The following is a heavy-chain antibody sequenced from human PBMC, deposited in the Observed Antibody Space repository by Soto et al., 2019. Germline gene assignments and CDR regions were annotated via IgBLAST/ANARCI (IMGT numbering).Heavy chain of an antibody. Sequence: QVQLVQSGAEVKKPGSSVKVSCKASGGTFSSYAISWVRQAPGQGLEWMGGIIPIFGTANYAQKFQGRVTITADESTSTAYMELSSLRSEDTAVYYCARDNFFAVSYSSSVDGMDVWGQGTTVTVSS. CDR1: GGTFSSYA. CDR3: ARDNFFAVSYSSSVDGMDV. V-gene: IGHV1-69*01. CDR2: IIPIFGTA. D-gene: IGHD6-6*01. J-gene: IGHJ6*02.